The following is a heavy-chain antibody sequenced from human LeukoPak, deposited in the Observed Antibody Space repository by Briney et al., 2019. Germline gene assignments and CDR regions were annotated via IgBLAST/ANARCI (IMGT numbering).Heavy chain of an antibody. CDR3: ASETYYYDSSGYFVDY. CDR1: GGSFSGYY. V-gene: IGHV4-34*01. CDR2: INHSGST. D-gene: IGHD3-22*01. Sequence: SETLSLTCAVYGGSFSGYYWSWIRQPPGKGLEWIGEINHSGSTNYNPSLKSRVTISVDTSKNQFSLKLSSVTAADTAVYYCASETYYYDSSGYFVDYWGQGTLVTVSS. J-gene: IGHJ4*02.